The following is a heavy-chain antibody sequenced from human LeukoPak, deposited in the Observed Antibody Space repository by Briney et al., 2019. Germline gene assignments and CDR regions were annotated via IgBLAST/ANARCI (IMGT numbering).Heavy chain of an antibody. D-gene: IGHD5-24*01. CDR3: AKSRDGYHHGLL. J-gene: IGHJ1*01. Sequence: PGGSLRLSCAASGFTFSRYWMSWVRQAPGKGLEWVAVMWYDGSRALHADSVKGRFTISRDISKNTLHLQMDSLRAEDTAVYYCAKSRDGYHHGLLWGQGTLVTVSS. CDR2: MWYDGSRA. V-gene: IGHV3-33*06. CDR1: GFTFSRYW.